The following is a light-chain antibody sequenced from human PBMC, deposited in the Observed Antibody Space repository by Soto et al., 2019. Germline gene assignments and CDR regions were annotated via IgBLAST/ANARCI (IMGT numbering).Light chain of an antibody. J-gene: IGKJ2*01. Sequence: DIVMTQSPDSLAVSLGERATINCKSSQSVLYSSNNKNYLAWYQQKPGQPPKLHIYWASTRESGVTDRFSGSGSGTDFTLTISSLQAEDVAVYYCQQYYSTPYTFGQGTKLEIK. CDR1: QSVLYSSNNKNY. CDR2: WAS. CDR3: QQYYSTPYT. V-gene: IGKV4-1*01.